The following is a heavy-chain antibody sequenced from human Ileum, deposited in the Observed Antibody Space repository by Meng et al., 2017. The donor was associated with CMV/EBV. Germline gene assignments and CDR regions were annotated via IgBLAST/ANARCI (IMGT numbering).Heavy chain of an antibody. CDR2: IRYDGSNK. CDR3: AKDRGNWDAFGI. V-gene: IGHV3-30*02. Sequence: GESLKISCAASEFTFSTYAMHWVRQAPGKGLDWVAFIRYDGSNKYYADSVKGRFTISRDDSKNTLYLQMNSLRAEDTAVYYCAKDRGNWDAFGIWGQGTMVTVSS. CDR1: EFTFSTYA. D-gene: IGHD1-20*01. J-gene: IGHJ3*02.